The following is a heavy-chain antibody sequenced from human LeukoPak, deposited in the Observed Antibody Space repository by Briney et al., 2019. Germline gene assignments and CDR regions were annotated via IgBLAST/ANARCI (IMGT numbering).Heavy chain of an antibody. J-gene: IGHJ4*02. CDR1: GFTFSNAW. V-gene: IGHV3-15*01. Sequence: GGSLRLSCAASGFTFSNAWMSWVRQDPGMGLERVGRIKSKTDGGTTDYAAPVKGRFTISRDDSKNTLYLQMNSLKTEDTAVYYCTTGSVTGGYDSGYFDYWGQGTLVTVSS. CDR3: TTGSVTGGYDSGYFDY. D-gene: IGHD5-12*01. CDR2: IKSKTDGGTT.